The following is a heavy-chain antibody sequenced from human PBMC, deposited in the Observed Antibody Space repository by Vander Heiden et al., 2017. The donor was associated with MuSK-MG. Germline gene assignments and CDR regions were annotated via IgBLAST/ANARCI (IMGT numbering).Heavy chain of an antibody. V-gene: IGHV5-51*01. CDR3: ARQSAVVVPAARSYYYYYYMDV. CDR2: IYPGDSDT. Sequence: EVQLVQSGAEVKKPGESLKISCKGSGYTSTSYWIGWVCQMPGKGLEWMGIIYPGDSDTRYSPSFQGQVTISADKSISTAYLQWSSLKASDTAMYYCARQSAVVVPAARSYYYYYYMDVWGKGTTVTVSS. D-gene: IGHD2-2*01. CDR1: GYTSTSYW. J-gene: IGHJ6*03.